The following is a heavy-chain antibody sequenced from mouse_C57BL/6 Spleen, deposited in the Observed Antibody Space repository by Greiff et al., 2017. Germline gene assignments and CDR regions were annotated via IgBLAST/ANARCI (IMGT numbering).Heavy chain of an antibody. D-gene: IGHD1-1*01. J-gene: IGHJ2*01. V-gene: IGHV1-15*01. CDR1: GYTFTDYE. CDR3: TRGITTVPFCY. CDR2: IDPETGGT. Sequence: VQLQESGAELVKPGASVTLSCKASGYTFTDYEMHWVKQTPVHGLERIGAIDPETGGTAYNQKFKGQAILTADQSSSTAYMELRSLTSEDSAVYYCTRGITTVPFCYWGQGTTLTVSS.